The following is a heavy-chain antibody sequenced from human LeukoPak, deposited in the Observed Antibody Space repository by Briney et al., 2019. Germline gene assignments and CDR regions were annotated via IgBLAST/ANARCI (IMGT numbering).Heavy chain of an antibody. V-gene: IGHV4-39*07. CDR2: ISNSGST. Sequence: PSETLSLPCTVSGGSISSSSHYWGWIRQPPGKGLEWIGSISNSGSTYYNPSLKSRVTISVDTSNNQFSLKLSSVTAADTAVYYCATTTIRLGYWGQGTLVTVSS. D-gene: IGHD1-26*01. CDR3: ATTTIRLGY. J-gene: IGHJ4*02. CDR1: GGSISSSSHY.